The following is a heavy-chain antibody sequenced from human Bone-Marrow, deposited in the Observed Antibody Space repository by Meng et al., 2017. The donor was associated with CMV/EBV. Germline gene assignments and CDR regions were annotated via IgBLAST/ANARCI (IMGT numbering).Heavy chain of an antibody. J-gene: IGHJ1*01. V-gene: IGHV1-69*04. CDR2: IIPILGIA. CDR3: ARDRGASGSYYEEYFQH. Sequence: RTFGSYTISWVRQAPGQGLEWMGRIIPILGIANYAQKFQGRVTITADKSTSTAYMELSSLRSEDTAVYYCARDRGASGSYYEEYFQHWGQGTLVTVSS. D-gene: IGHD1-26*01. CDR1: RTFGSYT.